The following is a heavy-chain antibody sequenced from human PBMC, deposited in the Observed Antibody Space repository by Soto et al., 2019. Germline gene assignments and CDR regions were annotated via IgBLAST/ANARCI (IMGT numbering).Heavy chain of an antibody. CDR3: AREYRGYSYGYWAFEYFQH. CDR2: IIPIFGTA. J-gene: IGHJ1*01. CDR1: GGTFSSYA. Sequence: GASVKFSGNASGGTFSSYAISGGREGPGQGLEWMGGIIPIFGTANYAQKFQGRVTITADKSTSTAYMELSSLRSEDTAVYYCAREYRGYSYGYWAFEYFQHWGQGTLVTVSS. V-gene: IGHV1-69*06. D-gene: IGHD5-18*01.